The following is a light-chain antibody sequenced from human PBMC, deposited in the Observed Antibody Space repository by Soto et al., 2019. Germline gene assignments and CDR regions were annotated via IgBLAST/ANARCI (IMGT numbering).Light chain of an antibody. CDR2: DVS. CDR1: SSDVGGYNY. V-gene: IGLV2-11*01. CDR3: CSYAGSFYV. Sequence: QPVLTQPRSLSGSPGQSVTISCTGTSSDVGGYNYVSWYQQHPGKAPKLMIYDVSKRPSGVPDRFSGSKSGNTASLTISGLQAEDEADYYCCSYAGSFYVFGTGTKVTVL. J-gene: IGLJ1*01.